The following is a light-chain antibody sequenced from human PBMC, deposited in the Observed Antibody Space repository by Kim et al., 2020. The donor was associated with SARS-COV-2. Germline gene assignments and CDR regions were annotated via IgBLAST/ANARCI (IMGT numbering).Light chain of an antibody. CDR2: EDV. CDR3: QAWDRNTVL. Sequence: SVSPGQTAIITCSGDKLGSKYAGWYHQTPGQSPVLVIYEDVKRPSGIPERFSASKSGNTATLIVSGTQTMDEGDYYCQAWDRNTVLFGGGTQLTVL. V-gene: IGLV3-1*01. J-gene: IGLJ2*01. CDR1: KLGSKY.